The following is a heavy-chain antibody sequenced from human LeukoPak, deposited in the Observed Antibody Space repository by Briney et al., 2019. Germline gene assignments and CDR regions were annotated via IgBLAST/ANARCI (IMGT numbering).Heavy chain of an antibody. CDR3: AREPGNGDTYANVPLGH. Sequence: GGSLRLSCAASGFTFSSYWMHWVRQAPGKGLVWVSRINTDGSSTSYADSVKGRFTISRDTSKNTLYLQMDSLRVEDTAVYFCAREPGNGDTYANVPLGHWGQGTLVTVSS. D-gene: IGHD5-18*01. CDR1: GFTFSSYW. V-gene: IGHV3-74*01. CDR2: INTDGSST. J-gene: IGHJ4*02.